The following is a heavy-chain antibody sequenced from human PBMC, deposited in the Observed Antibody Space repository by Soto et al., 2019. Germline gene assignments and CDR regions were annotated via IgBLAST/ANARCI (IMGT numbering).Heavy chain of an antibody. V-gene: IGHV3-49*03. CDR2: IRSKAYGGTT. CDR3: TRDDRRFIAVAGTGSLYNWFDP. D-gene: IGHD6-19*01. Sequence: GGSLRLSCTASGFTFGDYAMSWFRQAPGKGLEWVGFIRSKAYGGTTEYAASVKGRFTISRDDSKSIAYLQMNSLKTEDTAVYYCTRDDRRFIAVAGTGSLYNWFDPWGQGTLVTVSS. J-gene: IGHJ5*02. CDR1: GFTFGDYA.